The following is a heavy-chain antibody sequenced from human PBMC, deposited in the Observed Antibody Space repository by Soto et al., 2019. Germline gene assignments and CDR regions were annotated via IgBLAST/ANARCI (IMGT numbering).Heavy chain of an antibody. CDR2: ISYDGSNK. CDR3: YAMHV. Sequence: QVQLVESGGGVVQPGRSLRLSCAASGFTFSSYGMHWVRQAPGKGLEWVAVISYDGSNKYYADSVKGRFTISRDNSKNTLYLQMNSLRAEDTAVYYYYAMHVWGQGTTVTVSS. J-gene: IGHJ6*02. CDR1: GFTFSSYG. V-gene: IGHV3-30*03.